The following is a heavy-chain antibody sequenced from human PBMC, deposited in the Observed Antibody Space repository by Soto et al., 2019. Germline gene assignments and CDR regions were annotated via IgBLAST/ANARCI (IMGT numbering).Heavy chain of an antibody. CDR2: ISSSSTTI. J-gene: IGHJ4*02. CDR3: ARGSPLDH. V-gene: IGHV3-48*01. CDR1: GFTFSAFS. Sequence: GGSLRLSCAASGFTFSAFSMNWVRQAPGKGLEWVSYISSSSTTIYYADSVKGRFTISRDNAENSLHLQVNSLRAEDTAVYYCARGSPLDHWGQGP.